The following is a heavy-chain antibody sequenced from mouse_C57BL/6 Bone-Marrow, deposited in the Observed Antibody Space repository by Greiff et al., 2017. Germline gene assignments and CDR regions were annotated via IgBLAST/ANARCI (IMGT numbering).Heavy chain of an antibody. Sequence: VQLQQPGAELVKPGASVKLSCKASGYTFTSYWMQWVKQRPGQGLEWIGEIDPSDSYTNYNQKFKGKATLTVDTSSSTAYMQLSILTSEDSAVYYCASYYDYAMDYWGQGTSVTVSS. V-gene: IGHV1-50*01. CDR1: GYTFTSYW. CDR2: IDPSDSYT. CDR3: ASYYDYAMDY. D-gene: IGHD2-1*01. J-gene: IGHJ4*01.